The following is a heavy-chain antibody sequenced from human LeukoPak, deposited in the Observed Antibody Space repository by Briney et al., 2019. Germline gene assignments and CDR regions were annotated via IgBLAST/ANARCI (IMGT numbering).Heavy chain of an antibody. CDR1: GGSISSYY. D-gene: IGHD2-21*02. Sequence: SETLSLTCTVSGGSISSYYWSWIRQPPGKGLEWTGYIYYSGSTNYNPSLKSRVTISVDTSKNQFSLKLSSVTAADTAVYYCARRLPPGAFDIWGQGTMVTVSS. J-gene: IGHJ3*02. CDR3: ARRLPPGAFDI. V-gene: IGHV4-59*01. CDR2: IYYSGST.